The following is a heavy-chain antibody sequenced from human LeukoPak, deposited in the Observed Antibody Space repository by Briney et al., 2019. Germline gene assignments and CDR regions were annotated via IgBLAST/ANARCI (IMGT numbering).Heavy chain of an antibody. CDR3: ARGSKYYDILG. Sequence: SETLSLTCTVSGGSVSSGPYYWSWIRQPPGKGLEWIGYIYHSGSTNYNPSLKSRVTISVDTSKNQFSLKLSSVTAADTAVYYCARGSKYYDILGWGQGTLVTVSS. D-gene: IGHD3-9*01. V-gene: IGHV4-61*01. J-gene: IGHJ4*02. CDR2: IYHSGST. CDR1: GGSVSSGPYY.